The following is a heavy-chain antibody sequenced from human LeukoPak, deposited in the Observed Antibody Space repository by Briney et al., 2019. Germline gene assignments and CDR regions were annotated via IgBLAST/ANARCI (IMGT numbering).Heavy chain of an antibody. V-gene: IGHV3-30-3*01. D-gene: IGHD5-18*01. CDR1: GFIFGGYA. J-gene: IGHJ4*02. CDR3: AKERSGYSYV. Sequence: GGSLRLSCAASGFIFGGYAMHWVRQAPGKGLQWLAVISYDGGKTYYADSVKGRFTISRDNSKNTLYLQMNSLRAEDTAVYYCAKERSGYSYVWGQGTLVTVSS. CDR2: ISYDGGKT.